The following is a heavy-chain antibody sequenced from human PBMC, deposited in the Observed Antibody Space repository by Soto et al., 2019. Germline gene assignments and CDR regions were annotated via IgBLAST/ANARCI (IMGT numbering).Heavy chain of an antibody. V-gene: IGHV3-48*01. Sequence: PGGSLRLSCAASGFTFSSYSMNWVRQAPGKGLEWVSYISSSSSTIYYADSVKGRFTISRDNSKNTLYLQMNSLRAEDTAVYYCAREVVRYYYDSSGYYPTDYWGQGTLVTVSS. CDR1: GFTFSSYS. CDR2: ISSSSSTI. D-gene: IGHD3-22*01. J-gene: IGHJ4*02. CDR3: AREVVRYYYDSSGYYPTDY.